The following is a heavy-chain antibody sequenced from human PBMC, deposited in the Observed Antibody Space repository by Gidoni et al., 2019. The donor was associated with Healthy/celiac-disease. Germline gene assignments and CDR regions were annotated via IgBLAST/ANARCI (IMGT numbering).Heavy chain of an antibody. CDR3: ARDQGGATVFDY. J-gene: IGHJ4*02. D-gene: IGHD1-26*01. V-gene: IGHV4-31*03. Sequence: VQLQESGPGLVKPSQNLSPPCTLSGGSISSGGYYWSWIRQPPGKGLEWIGYIYYSGSTYYNPSLKSRVTISVDTSKNQFSLKLSSVTAADTAVYYCARDQGGATVFDYWGQGTLVTVSS. CDR2: IYYSGST. CDR1: GGSISSGGYY.